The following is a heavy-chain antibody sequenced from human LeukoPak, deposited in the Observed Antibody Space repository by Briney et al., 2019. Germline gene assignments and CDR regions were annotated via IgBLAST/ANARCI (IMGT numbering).Heavy chain of an antibody. CDR1: GFTFSSYS. V-gene: IGHV3-21*01. CDR3: ARGSLDDYGGNSARYNWFDA. D-gene: IGHD4-23*01. J-gene: IGHJ5*02. Sequence: GGSLRLSCAASGFTFSSYSMNWVRQAPGKGLEWVSSISSSSSYIYYADSVKGRFTISRDNAKNSLYLQMNSLRAEDTAVYYCARGSLDDYGGNSARYNWFDAWGQGILVTVSS. CDR2: ISSSSSYI.